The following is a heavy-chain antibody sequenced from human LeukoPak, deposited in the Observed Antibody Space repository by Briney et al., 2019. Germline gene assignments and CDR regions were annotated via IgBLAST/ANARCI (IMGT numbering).Heavy chain of an antibody. CDR2: ISGSVGST. CDR3: AKSRSIAARYYYMDV. V-gene: IGHV3-23*01. Sequence: SGGSLRLSCAASGFTFSNYAMSWVRQAPGKGLEWVSAISGSVGSTYYADSVKGRFTISRDNSKNTLYLQMNSLRAEDTAVYYSAKSRSIAARYYYMDVWGKGTTVTVSS. J-gene: IGHJ6*03. D-gene: IGHD6-6*01. CDR1: GFTFSNYA.